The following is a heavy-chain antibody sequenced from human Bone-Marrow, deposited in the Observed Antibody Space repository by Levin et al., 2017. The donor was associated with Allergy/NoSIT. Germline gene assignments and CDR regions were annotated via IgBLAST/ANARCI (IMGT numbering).Heavy chain of an antibody. V-gene: IGHV3-21*01. CDR3: ARDHGLRYFDWLAHYYYYGMDG. D-gene: IGHD3-9*01. CDR2: ISSSSSYI. J-gene: IGHJ6*02. Sequence: GGSLRLSCAASGFTFSSYSMNWVRQAPGKGLEWVSSISSSSSYIYYADSVKGRFTISRDNAKNSLYLQMNSLRAEDTAVYYCARDHGLRYFDWLAHYYYYGMDGWGQGTTVTVSS. CDR1: GFTFSSYS.